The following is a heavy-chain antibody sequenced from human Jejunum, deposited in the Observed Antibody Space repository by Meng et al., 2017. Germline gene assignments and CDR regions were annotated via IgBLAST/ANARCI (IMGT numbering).Heavy chain of an antibody. J-gene: IGHJ2*01. V-gene: IGHV4-34*01. D-gene: IGHD3-10*01. CDR1: GGSFSGYY. CDR3: ARYGGSGSYWHFDP. Sequence: QVQLQQWGAGLLKPSETLSLTCAFYGGSFSGYYWTWIRQPPGKGLEWIGEINHSGSTNYNPSLKSRVTMSIDTSKIQFSLKLSSVTAADAAVYYCARYGGSGSYWHFDPWGRGTLVTVSS. CDR2: INHSGST.